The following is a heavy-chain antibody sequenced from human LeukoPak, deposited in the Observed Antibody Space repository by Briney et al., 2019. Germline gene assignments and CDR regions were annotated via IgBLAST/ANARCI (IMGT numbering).Heavy chain of an antibody. Sequence: GASVKVSCKASGGTFSSYAISWVRQAPGQGLEWMGGIIPIFGTANYAQKFQGRVTITADESTSTAYMELSSLRSEDTAVYYCARSPAFGVVIIRNWFDPWGQGTLVTVSS. J-gene: IGHJ5*02. CDR2: IIPIFGTA. D-gene: IGHD3-3*01. CDR3: ARSPAFGVVIIRNWFDP. CDR1: GGTFSSYA. V-gene: IGHV1-69*13.